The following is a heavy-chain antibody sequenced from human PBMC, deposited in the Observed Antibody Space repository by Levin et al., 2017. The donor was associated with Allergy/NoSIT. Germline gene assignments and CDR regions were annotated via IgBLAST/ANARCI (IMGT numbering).Heavy chain of an antibody. J-gene: IGHJ4*02. D-gene: IGHD2-2*01. V-gene: IGHV3-48*01. CDR3: ARAGGYRLLFSDY. Sequence: GESLKISCAASGFTFTSYSFNWVRQAPGKGLEWLSYISPSSASIYYADSVKGRFTISRDNAKNSLYLQMDSLRAEDTAVYYCARAGGYRLLFSDYWGQGALVTVSS. CDR2: ISPSSASI. CDR1: GFTFTSYS.